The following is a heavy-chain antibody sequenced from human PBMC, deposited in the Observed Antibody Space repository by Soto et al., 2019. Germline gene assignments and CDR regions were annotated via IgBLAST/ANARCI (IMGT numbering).Heavy chain of an antibody. J-gene: IGHJ6*04. V-gene: IGHV4-39*07. D-gene: IGHD3-10*01. Sequence: PSETLSLTCTVSGGSISSTTYYWAWIRQPPGKGLEWIGTIYYSGSTNYNPSLKSRVTISVDTSKNQFSLKLSSVTAADTAVYYCARGRYYYGSGSLHYYYYYGRDVWGKGTTVTSPQ. CDR1: GGSISSTTYY. CDR2: IYYSGST. CDR3: ARGRYYYGSGSLHYYYYYGRDV.